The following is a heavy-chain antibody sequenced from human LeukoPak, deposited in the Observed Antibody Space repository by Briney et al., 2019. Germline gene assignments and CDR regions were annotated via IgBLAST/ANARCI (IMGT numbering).Heavy chain of an antibody. CDR3: ARDQNKYTSSWYGLAGAFDV. CDR2: IYTSGST. V-gene: IGHV4-61*02. CDR1: SGSISTGNYY. J-gene: IGHJ3*01. Sequence: SETLSLTCTVSSGSISTGNYYWSWIRQPAGKGLEWIGRIYTSGSTNYNPSLKSRVTISVDRSKNQFSLKLSSMTAADTAVYYCARDQNKYTSSWYGLAGAFDVWGQGRMVTVSS. D-gene: IGHD6-13*01.